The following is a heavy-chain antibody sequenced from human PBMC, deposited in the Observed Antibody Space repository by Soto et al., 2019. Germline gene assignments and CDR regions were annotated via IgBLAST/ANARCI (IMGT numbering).Heavy chain of an antibody. CDR1: GYRFTSYV. CDR2: INAYNGNT. CDR3: AMVDVYVTPSPQDV. J-gene: IGHJ6*02. Sequence: ASVKVSCKSSGYRFTSYVIGWVRQAPGQGLEWMGWINAYNGNTNYAQNLQGRVTLTTDTSTSTAYMELRSLRSNDTAVYYCAMVDVYVTPSPQDVWGQGATVTVSS. D-gene: IGHD3-16*01. V-gene: IGHV1-18*01.